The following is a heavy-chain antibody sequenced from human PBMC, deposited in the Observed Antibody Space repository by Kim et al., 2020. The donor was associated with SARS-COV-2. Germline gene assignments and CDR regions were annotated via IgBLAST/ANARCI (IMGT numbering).Heavy chain of an antibody. V-gene: IGHV3-15*01. CDR1: GFTFSNAW. CDR3: TTDYYDSSGFDY. D-gene: IGHD3-22*01. J-gene: IGHJ4*02. Sequence: GGSLRLSCAASGFTFSNAWMSWVRQAPGKGLEWVGRIKSKTDGGTTDYAAPVKGRFTISRDDSKNTLYLQMNSLKTEDTAVYYCTTDYYDSSGFDYWGQGTLVTVSS. CDR2: IKSKTDGGTT.